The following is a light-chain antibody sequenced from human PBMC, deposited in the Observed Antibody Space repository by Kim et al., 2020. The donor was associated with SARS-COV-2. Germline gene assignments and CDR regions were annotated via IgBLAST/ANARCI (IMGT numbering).Light chain of an antibody. CDR2: DTY. Sequence: VSITCKGKGFSNYYAPWNQPGQGLAPLLVLYDTYSRPSGSPDRFSGSGSGKTASLTIAGALAEDEADYYCRSRDSSAQRYVFGTGTKVTVL. V-gene: IGLV3-19*01. CDR1: GFSNYY. J-gene: IGLJ1*01. CDR3: RSRDSSAQRYV.